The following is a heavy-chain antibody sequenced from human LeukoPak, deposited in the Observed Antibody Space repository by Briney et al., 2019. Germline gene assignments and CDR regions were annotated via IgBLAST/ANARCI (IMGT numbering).Heavy chain of an antibody. J-gene: IGHJ4*02. Sequence: PGGPLRLSCAASGFTFTNNFMSWVRQAPGKGLEWVSAISGSGGSTYYADSVKGRFTISRDNSKNTLYLQMNSLRAEDTAVYYCAKDGSWTWKTLENVLLWFGIDYWGQGTLVTVSS. CDR3: AKDGSWTWKTLENVLLWFGIDY. V-gene: IGHV3-23*01. CDR2: ISGSGGST. D-gene: IGHD3-10*01. CDR1: GFTFTNNF.